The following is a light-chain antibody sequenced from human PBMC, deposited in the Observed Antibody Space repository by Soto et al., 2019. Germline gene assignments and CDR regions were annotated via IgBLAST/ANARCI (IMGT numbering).Light chain of an antibody. Sequence: QSALTQPASVSGSPGQSITISCTGTSSDIGSYNLVSWYQQHPGKAPKLMIYEGSKRPSGVSSRFSGSKSGNTASLTISGLQADDEGDYYCCSYAGSETFIFGGGTKLTVL. J-gene: IGLJ2*01. CDR1: SSDIGSYNL. V-gene: IGLV2-23*03. CDR3: CSYAGSETFI. CDR2: EGS.